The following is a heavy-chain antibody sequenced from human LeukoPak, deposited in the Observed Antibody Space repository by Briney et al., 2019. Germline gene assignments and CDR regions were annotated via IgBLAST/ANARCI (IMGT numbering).Heavy chain of an antibody. D-gene: IGHD3-3*01. CDR1: GGPFSAYY. J-gene: IGHJ5*02. Sequence: SDTLSLTCAVYGGPFSAYYWRWFRQPPGKGLEWIGEINHSGTTNYSPSLKSRVTISVDTSKNQFSLKLSSVTAADTAVYYCARGLGYYDFWSGYSNWFDPWGQGTLVTVSS. CDR3: ARGLGYYDFWSGYSNWFDP. V-gene: IGHV4-34*01. CDR2: INHSGTT.